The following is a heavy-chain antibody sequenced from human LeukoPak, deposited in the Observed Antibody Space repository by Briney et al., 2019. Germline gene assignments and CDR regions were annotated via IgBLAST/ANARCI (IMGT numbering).Heavy chain of an antibody. D-gene: IGHD3-16*01. CDR3: ARDLPLSRGRGIFDY. J-gene: IGHJ4*02. Sequence: GGSLRLSCAASGFTFSSYSMNWVRQAPGKGLEWVSYISSSSSTIYYADSVKGRFTISRDNAKNSLYLQMNSLRDEDTAVYYCARDLPLSRGRGIFDYWGQGTLVTVSS. CDR2: ISSSSSTI. V-gene: IGHV3-48*02. CDR1: GFTFSSYS.